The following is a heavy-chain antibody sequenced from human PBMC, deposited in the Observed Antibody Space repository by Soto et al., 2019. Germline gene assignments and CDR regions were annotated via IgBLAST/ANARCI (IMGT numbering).Heavy chain of an antibody. CDR2: IYHSGST. D-gene: IGHD5-18*01. CDR1: GGSISSGGYS. V-gene: IGHV4-30-2*01. J-gene: IGHJ4*02. Sequence: QLQLQESGSGLVKPSQTLSLTCAVSGGSISSGGYSWSWIRQPPGKGLEWIGYIYHSGSTYYNPSLKSRVTISIHRSKNQFSLKLSSVTAADTAVYYCAIGSPAMVKSFDYLGQGTLVTVSS. CDR3: AIGSPAMVKSFDY.